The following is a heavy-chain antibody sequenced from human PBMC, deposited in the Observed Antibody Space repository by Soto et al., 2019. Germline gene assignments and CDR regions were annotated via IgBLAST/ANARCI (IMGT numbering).Heavy chain of an antibody. CDR3: ARQYSSGWYLDY. CDR2: ISGSGAGT. V-gene: IGHV3-23*01. CDR1: GFTFSSYA. Sequence: GSLRLSCAASGFTFSSYAMSWVRQAPGRGLEWVSGISGSGAGTYYADSVKGRFTISRDNSKNTLYLQMNSLRAEDTASYYCARQYSSGWYLDYWGQGTLVTVSS. D-gene: IGHD6-19*01. J-gene: IGHJ4*02.